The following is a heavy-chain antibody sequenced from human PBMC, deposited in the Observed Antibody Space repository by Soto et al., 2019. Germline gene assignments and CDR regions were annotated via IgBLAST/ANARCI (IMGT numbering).Heavy chain of an antibody. Sequence: QVHLLQSGAEMKKPGSSVKVSCTAFGGTFTSYTFNWVRQAPGQRLEWMGRIIPILGMSSSAHKFQGRLTMIADKSTNTSYMVLSSLTSDDTAIYYCARSYGSGSRPFDYWGQGTLVTVSS. CDR3: ARSYGSGSRPFDY. V-gene: IGHV1-69*02. D-gene: IGHD3-10*01. J-gene: IGHJ4*02. CDR1: GGTFTSYT. CDR2: IIPILGMS.